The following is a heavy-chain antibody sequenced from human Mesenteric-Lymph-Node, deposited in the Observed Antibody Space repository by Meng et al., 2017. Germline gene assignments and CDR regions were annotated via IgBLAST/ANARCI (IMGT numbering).Heavy chain of an antibody. CDR3: ARNVRPHYYFDY. V-gene: IGHV4-61*02. Sequence: SETLSLTCTVSDGSISSTTSYWSWLRQPAGKGLEWIGRVHSSGSTSYNPSLKGRVTISLDTSKNQFSLNLSSVTAADTAVYFCARNVRPHYYFDYWGQGALVTVSS. J-gene: IGHJ4*02. CDR1: DGSISSTTSY. CDR2: VHSSGST. D-gene: IGHD3-10*01.